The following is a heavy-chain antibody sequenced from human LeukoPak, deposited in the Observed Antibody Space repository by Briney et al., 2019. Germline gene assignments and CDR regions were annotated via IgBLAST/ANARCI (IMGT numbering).Heavy chain of an antibody. V-gene: IGHV4-38-2*01. J-gene: IGHJ4*02. D-gene: IGHD1-1*01. CDR2: ISHSGDT. CDR1: GFSITSGDY. Sequence: SETLSLTCDVSGFSITSGDYWGWIRQSPGRGLEWIGSISHSGDTYYIPSLRSRVTMSLDTSRNQFSLDLRSVSAADTAVYFCARVGPLAVGTGKRVYSFDYWGQRTLVTVSS. CDR3: ARVGPLAVGTGKRVYSFDY.